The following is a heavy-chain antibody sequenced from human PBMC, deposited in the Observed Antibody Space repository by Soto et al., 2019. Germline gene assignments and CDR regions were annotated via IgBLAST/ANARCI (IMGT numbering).Heavy chain of an antibody. CDR2: ISGSGGST. Sequence: GGSLRLSCAASGFTFSSYVMSWVRQAPGKGLEWVSAISGSGGSTYYADSVKGRFTISRDNSKNTLYLQMNSLRAEDTAVYYCAKWAYSSGYYSYFDYWGQGTLVTAPQ. V-gene: IGHV3-23*01. CDR3: AKWAYSSGYYSYFDY. CDR1: GFTFSSYV. D-gene: IGHD3-22*01. J-gene: IGHJ4*02.